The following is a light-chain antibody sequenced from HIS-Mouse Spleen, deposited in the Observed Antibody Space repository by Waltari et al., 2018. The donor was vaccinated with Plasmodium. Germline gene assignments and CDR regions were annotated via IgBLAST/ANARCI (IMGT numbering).Light chain of an antibody. V-gene: IGLV3-1*01. CDR2: QDS. Sequence: SYELTQPPSVSVSPGQTASITCSGDKLGAKYSCWYQQKPGQSPVLVTNQDSKRPSGIPERFSGSNSGNTATLTISGTQAMDEADYYCQAWDSSTDYVFGTGTKVTVL. CDR1: KLGAKY. J-gene: IGLJ1*01. CDR3: QAWDSSTDYV.